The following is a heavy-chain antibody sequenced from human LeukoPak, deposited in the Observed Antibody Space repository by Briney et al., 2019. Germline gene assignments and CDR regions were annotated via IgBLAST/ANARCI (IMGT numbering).Heavy chain of an antibody. CDR2: INHSGST. Sequence: SETLSLTCAVYGGSFSGYYWSWIRQPPGKGLEWIGEINHSGSTNYNPSLKSRVTISVDTSKKQFSLKLSSVTAADTAVYYCARVVTMVRGVIVDYWGQGTLVTVSS. J-gene: IGHJ4*02. CDR1: GGSFSGYY. CDR3: ARVVTMVRGVIVDY. D-gene: IGHD3-10*01. V-gene: IGHV4-34*01.